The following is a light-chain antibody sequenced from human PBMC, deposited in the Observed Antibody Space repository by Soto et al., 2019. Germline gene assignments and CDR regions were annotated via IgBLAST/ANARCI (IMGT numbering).Light chain of an antibody. V-gene: IGLV1-47*02. CDR2: SDN. J-gene: IGLJ3*02. CDR1: SSNIGRDF. Sequence: QSVLTQPPSASGTPGQRVTISCSGSSSNIGRDFVYWYQQVPGTAPKPLIYSDNQRYSGVPDRFSGSKSGTSASLTISGLRSEDEADYYCASWDDRLNGPVFGGGTKLTVL. CDR3: ASWDDRLNGPV.